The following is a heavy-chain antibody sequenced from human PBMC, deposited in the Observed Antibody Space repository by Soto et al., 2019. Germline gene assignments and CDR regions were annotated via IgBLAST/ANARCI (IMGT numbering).Heavy chain of an antibody. V-gene: IGHV4-34*01. CDR1: GGSFSVYY. D-gene: IGHD6-19*01. Sequence: PSETLSLTCGVYGGSFSVYYWSWIRQPPGKGLEWIGEINHSGSTNYNPSLKSRVTISVDTSKNQFSLKLSSVTAADTAVYYCARGRRSCRSSGWRRDWFDPWGQGTLVTVYS. CDR2: INHSGST. CDR3: ARGRRSCRSSGWRRDWFDP. J-gene: IGHJ5*02.